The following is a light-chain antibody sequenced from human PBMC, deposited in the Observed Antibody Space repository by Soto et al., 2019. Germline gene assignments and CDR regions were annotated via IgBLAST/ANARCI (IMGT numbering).Light chain of an antibody. CDR2: SAS. CDR1: QDISSY. Sequence: DIRLTQSPSFLSASVGDRVTITCRASQDISSYLAWYQQKPGKAPQLLIYSASTLQSGVPSRFSASGSGTEFTLTINSLQPEDFATYSCQQLTLYPLTFGGGTKVEIK. V-gene: IGKV1-9*01. J-gene: IGKJ4*01. CDR3: QQLTLYPLT.